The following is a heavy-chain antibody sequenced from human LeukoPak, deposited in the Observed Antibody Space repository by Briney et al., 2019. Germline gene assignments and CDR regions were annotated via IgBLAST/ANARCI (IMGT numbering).Heavy chain of an antibody. CDR2: ISSSSSTI. J-gene: IGHJ4*02. CDR3: ARGGRLIAARMPFDY. CDR1: GFTFSSYS. V-gene: IGHV3-48*01. D-gene: IGHD6-6*01. Sequence: PGGSLRLSCAASGFTFSSYSMNWVRQAPGKGLEWVSYISSSSSTIYYADSVKGRFTISRDNAKNSLYLQMNSLRAEDTAVYYCARGGRLIAARMPFDYWGQGTLVTVSS.